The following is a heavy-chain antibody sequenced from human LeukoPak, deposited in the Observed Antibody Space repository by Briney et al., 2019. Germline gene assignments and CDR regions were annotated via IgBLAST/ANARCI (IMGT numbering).Heavy chain of an antibody. CDR1: GFTFSSYA. D-gene: IGHD6-19*01. CDR2: ISYDGSNK. Sequence: GGSLRLSCAASGFTFSSYAMHWVRQAPGKGLEWVAVISYDGSNKYYADSVKGRFTISRDNSKNTLYLQMNSLRAEDTAVYYCARDSVGGEQWLVYYYYGMDVWGQGTTVTVSS. J-gene: IGHJ6*02. V-gene: IGHV3-30*04. CDR3: ARDSVGGEQWLVYYYYGMDV.